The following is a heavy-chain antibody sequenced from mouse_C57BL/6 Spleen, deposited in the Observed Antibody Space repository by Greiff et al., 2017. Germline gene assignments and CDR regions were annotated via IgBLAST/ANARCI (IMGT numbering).Heavy chain of an antibody. V-gene: IGHV1-18*01. CDR3: ARRYSNYAWFAY. D-gene: IGHD2-5*01. CDR1: GYTFTDYN. Sequence: EVQLQESGPELVKPGASVKIPCKASGYTFTDYNMDWVKQSHGKSLEWIGDINPNNGGTIYNQKFKGKATLTVDKSSSTAYMELRSLTSEDTAVYYCARRYSNYAWFAYWGQGTLVTVSA. J-gene: IGHJ3*01. CDR2: INPNNGGT.